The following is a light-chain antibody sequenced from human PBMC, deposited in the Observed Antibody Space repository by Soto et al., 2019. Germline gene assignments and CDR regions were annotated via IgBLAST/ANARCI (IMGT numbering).Light chain of an antibody. CDR1: QGISSY. Sequence: AIRMTQSPSSFSASTGDRVTITCRASQGISSYLAWYQQKPGKAPKLLIYAASTLQSGVPSRFSVSGSGTEFTLTISCLQSEDFATYYCQQYYSYLITFGQGTRLEIK. CDR2: AAS. CDR3: QQYYSYLIT. V-gene: IGKV1-8*01. J-gene: IGKJ5*01.